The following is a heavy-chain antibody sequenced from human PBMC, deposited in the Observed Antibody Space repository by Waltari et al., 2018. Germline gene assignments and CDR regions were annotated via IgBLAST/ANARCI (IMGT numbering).Heavy chain of an antibody. D-gene: IGHD4-17*01. CDR1: GGSISSSSYY. V-gene: IGHV3-20*04. CDR3: ARAWDYGDFDY. Sequence: LQLQESGPGLVKPSETLSLTCTVSGGSISSSSYYWGWIRQPPGKGLEWVSGINWNGGSTGYADSVKGRFTISRDNAKNSLYLQMNSLRAEDTALYYCARAWDYGDFDYWGQGTLVTVSS. CDR2: INWNGGST. J-gene: IGHJ4*02.